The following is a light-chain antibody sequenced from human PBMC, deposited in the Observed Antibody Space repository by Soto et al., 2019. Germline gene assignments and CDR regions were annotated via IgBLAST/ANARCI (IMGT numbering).Light chain of an antibody. CDR1: QSVSSSY. J-gene: IGKJ3*01. Sequence: EIVLTQSPGTLSLSPGERATLSCRASQSVSSSYLAWYQQKPGQAPRLLIYGASSRTTGIPDRFSGSGAETDFPLTISRLEPEYFAVYYCQQYGSSPLFTFGPGTKVDIK. V-gene: IGKV3-20*01. CDR2: GAS. CDR3: QQYGSSPLFT.